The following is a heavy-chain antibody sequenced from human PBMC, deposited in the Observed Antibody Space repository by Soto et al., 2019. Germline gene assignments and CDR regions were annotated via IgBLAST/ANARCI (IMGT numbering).Heavy chain of an antibody. CDR1: GYTFTCYY. J-gene: IGHJ5*02. V-gene: IGHV1-2*04. Sequence: VKVSCKASGYTFTCYYMHWVRQAPGQGLEWMGWINPNSGGTNYAQKFQGWVTMTRDTSISTAYMELSRLRSDDTAVYYCARSWDPLNWFDPWGQGTLVTVSS. CDR2: INPNSGGT. D-gene: IGHD1-26*01. CDR3: ARSWDPLNWFDP.